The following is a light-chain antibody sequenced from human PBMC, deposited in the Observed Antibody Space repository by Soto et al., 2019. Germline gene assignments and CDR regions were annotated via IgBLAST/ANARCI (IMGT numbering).Light chain of an antibody. CDR3: AAWDDGFLWV. J-gene: IGLJ3*02. CDR1: ASNIGSNS. CDR2: SNN. Sequence: QLVLTQPPSASGAPGQRVTISCSGSASNIGSNSVNWYQQLPGTAPRLLIYSNNQRPSGVPDRFSGSKSGTSAALAISGLQSEDEAYYDCAAWDDGFLWVFGRGTKLTVL. V-gene: IGLV1-44*01.